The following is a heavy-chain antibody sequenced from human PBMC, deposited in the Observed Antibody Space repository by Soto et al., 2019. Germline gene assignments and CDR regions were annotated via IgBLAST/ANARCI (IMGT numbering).Heavy chain of an antibody. J-gene: IGHJ4*02. CDR1: GLTFSSYG. CDR2: IWYDVSNK. V-gene: IGHV3-33*01. CDR3: ARALSYNSSGYYLDY. D-gene: IGHD3-22*01. Sequence: QVQLVESGGGVVQPGRSLRLSCAASGLTFSSYGMHWVRQAPGKGLEWVAVIWYDVSNKYYADSVKGRVTISRDNSKNTLYLQMNSLRAEDTAVYYCARALSYNSSGYYLDYWGQGTLVTVSS.